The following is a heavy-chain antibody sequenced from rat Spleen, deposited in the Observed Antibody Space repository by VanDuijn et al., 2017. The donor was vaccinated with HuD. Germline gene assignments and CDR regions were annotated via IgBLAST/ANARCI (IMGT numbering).Heavy chain of an antibody. CDR3: AAAGTRVSRFAY. Sequence: EVQLVETGGGLVQPGRSLKLSCVASGFTFNRYWMYWVRQAPGKGLEWVSSIDTDGSRTYYPDSVRGRFTISRDNAENTAYLQMNSLWSEDTATYYCAAAGTRVSRFAYWGQGTLVTVSS. J-gene: IGHJ3*01. CDR2: IDTDGSRT. CDR1: GFTFNRYW. V-gene: IGHV5-58*01. D-gene: IGHD1-4*01.